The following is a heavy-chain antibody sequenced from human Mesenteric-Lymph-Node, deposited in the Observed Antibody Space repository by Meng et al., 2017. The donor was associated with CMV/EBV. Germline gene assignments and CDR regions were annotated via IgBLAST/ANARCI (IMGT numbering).Heavy chain of an antibody. CDR2: ISDDGDST. V-gene: IGHV3-23*01. Sequence: GGSLRLSCAASGFGFSTYAMSWVRQAPGKGLEWVSSISDDGDSTHYADSVKGRFTISRDNSRNTLFLQMNSLRVDDTAVYFCAKDKYSLPVDWFDPWGQGTLVTVSS. CDR1: GFGFSTYA. J-gene: IGHJ5*02. CDR3: AKDKYSLPVDWFDP. D-gene: IGHD2-21*01.